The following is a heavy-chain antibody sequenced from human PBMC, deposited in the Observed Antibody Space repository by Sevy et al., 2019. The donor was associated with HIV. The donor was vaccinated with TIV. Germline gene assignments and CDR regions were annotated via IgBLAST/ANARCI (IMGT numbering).Heavy chain of an antibody. D-gene: IGHD5-12*01. J-gene: IGHJ4*02. V-gene: IGHV3-30-3*01. CDR2: ISYDGSNK. CDR1: GFTFSSYA. Sequence: GGSLRLSCAASGFTFSSYAMHWVRQAPGKGLEWVAVISYDGSNKYYADSVKGRFTISRDNSKNTLYLQMNSLRAEDTAGYYCATPRIVATSTFDYWGQGTLVTVSS. CDR3: ATPRIVATSTFDY.